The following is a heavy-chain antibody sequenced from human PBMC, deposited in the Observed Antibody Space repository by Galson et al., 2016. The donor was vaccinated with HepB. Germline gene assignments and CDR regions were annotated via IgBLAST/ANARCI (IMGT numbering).Heavy chain of an antibody. V-gene: IGHV1-2*02. D-gene: IGHD5-18*01. J-gene: IGHJ4*02. Sequence: SVKVSCKASGYIFTDYFMHWVRQAPGQGPEWMGWMNPSSGGTKYPQKFQGRVTTTRDTSISTAYVEVRRLSFDDTAVYYCARGYPKFDSWGQGTLVTVSS. CDR1: GYIFTDYF. CDR3: ARGYPKFDS. CDR2: MNPSSGGT.